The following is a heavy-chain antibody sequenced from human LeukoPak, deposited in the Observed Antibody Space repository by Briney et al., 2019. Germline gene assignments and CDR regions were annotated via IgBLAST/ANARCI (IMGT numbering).Heavy chain of an antibody. CDR2: IYYSGST. D-gene: IGHD3-22*01. Sequence: SETLSLTCTVSGGSISSYYWSWIRQPPGKGLEWIGYIYYSGSTNYNPSLKSRVAISVDTSKNQFSLKLSSVTAADTAVYYCARGYYDSSGPDYWGQGTLVTVSS. CDR1: GGSISSYY. J-gene: IGHJ4*02. V-gene: IGHV4-59*01. CDR3: ARGYYDSSGPDY.